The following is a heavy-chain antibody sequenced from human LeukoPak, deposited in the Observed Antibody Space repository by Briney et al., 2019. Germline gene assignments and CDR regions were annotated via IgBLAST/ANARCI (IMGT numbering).Heavy chain of an antibody. CDR2: IYYSGST. CDR3: AKEAPTDYAFDI. D-gene: IGHD3/OR15-3a*01. V-gene: IGHV4-39*07. Sequence: SETLSLTCTVSGGSISSSSYYWGWIRQPPGKGLEWIGNIYYSGSTYYNPSLKSRDTISVDTSKKQLSLRLSSVTAADTAVYYCAKEAPTDYAFDIWGQGTMVTVS. CDR1: GGSISSSSYY. J-gene: IGHJ3*02.